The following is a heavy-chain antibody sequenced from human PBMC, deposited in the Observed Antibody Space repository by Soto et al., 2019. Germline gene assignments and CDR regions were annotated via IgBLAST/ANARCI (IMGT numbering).Heavy chain of an antibody. V-gene: IGHV1-2*04. D-gene: IGHD1-20*01. J-gene: IGHJ3*02. Sequence: ASVKPSCKACGYTFTGYYMHCVRQAPGQGLEWMGWINPNSGGTNYAQKFQGWVTMTRDTSISTAYMELSRLRSDDTAVYYCARVAGITGTNDAFDIWGQGTMVTVS. CDR1: GYTFTGYY. CDR3: ARVAGITGTNDAFDI. CDR2: INPNSGGT.